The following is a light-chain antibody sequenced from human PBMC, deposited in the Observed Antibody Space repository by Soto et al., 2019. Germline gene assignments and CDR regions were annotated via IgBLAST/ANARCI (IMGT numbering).Light chain of an antibody. CDR1: QNIRSR. V-gene: IGKV1-5*01. Sequence: DFQMTQSPSTLSASVGDRVTITCRASQNIRSRLAWYQLKPGKAPKLLIYDASTLQSGVPSSFSGSGSGTEFTLTISSLQPDDFATYYCQRYATYSPTFGQGTKVDIK. J-gene: IGKJ1*01. CDR2: DAS. CDR3: QRYATYSPT.